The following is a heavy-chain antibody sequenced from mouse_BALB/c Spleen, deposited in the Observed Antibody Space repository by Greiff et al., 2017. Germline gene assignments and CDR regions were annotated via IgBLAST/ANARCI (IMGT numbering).Heavy chain of an antibody. V-gene: IGHV1-69*02. CDR1: GYTFTSYW. Sequence: QVQLQQPGAELVKPGASVKLSCKASGYTFTSYWMHWVKQRPGQGLEWIGEIDPSDSYTNYNQKFKGKATLTVDKSSSTAYMQLSSLTSEDSAVYYCARGGGYDAMDYWGQGTSVTVSS. CDR2: IDPSDSYT. CDR3: ARGGGYDAMDY. D-gene: IGHD2-2*01. J-gene: IGHJ4*01.